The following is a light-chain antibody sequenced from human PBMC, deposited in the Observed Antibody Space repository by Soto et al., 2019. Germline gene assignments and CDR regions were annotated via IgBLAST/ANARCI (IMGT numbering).Light chain of an antibody. CDR2: GAS. J-gene: IGKJ2*01. V-gene: IGKV3-20*01. CDR1: HIISSTY. Sequence: DIVLTQSPGTLSLSPGERATLSCRASHIISSTYLGWDQHKPGQAPRLLIYGASSRATGIPDRFSGSGSGTDFTLTISRLEPEDFGVYYCQHYGTSLYTFCEGTKLEIK. CDR3: QHYGTSLYT.